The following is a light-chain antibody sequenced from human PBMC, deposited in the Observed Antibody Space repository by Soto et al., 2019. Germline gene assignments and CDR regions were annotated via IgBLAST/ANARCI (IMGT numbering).Light chain of an antibody. CDR1: QSISNN. V-gene: IGKV3-15*01. Sequence: EIVMTQSPGTLSVSPGERVTLSCRASQSISNNLAWYQHKPGRAPRVLIYDASTRATGVPVRFSGSGSGTEFTLTISSLQSDDFAVYYCQQYNNWPPKHTFGQGTRLEIK. CDR3: QQYNNWPPKHT. CDR2: DAS. J-gene: IGKJ5*01.